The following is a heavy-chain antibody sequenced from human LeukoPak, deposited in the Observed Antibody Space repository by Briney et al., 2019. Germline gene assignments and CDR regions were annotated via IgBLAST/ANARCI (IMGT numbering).Heavy chain of an antibody. D-gene: IGHD6-13*01. CDR2: ISAYNGNT. V-gene: IGHV1-18*01. J-gene: IGHJ3*02. Sequence: GASVKVSCKASGYTFTSYGISWVRQAPGQGLEWMGWISAYNGNTNYAQKFQGRVTITRDTSASTAYMELSSLRSEDTAVYYCARGAASFDIWGQGTMVTVSS. CDR3: ARGAASFDI. CDR1: GYTFTSYG.